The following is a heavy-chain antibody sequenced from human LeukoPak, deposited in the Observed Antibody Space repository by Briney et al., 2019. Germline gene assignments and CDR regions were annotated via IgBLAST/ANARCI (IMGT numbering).Heavy chain of an antibody. D-gene: IGHD6-19*01. CDR3: ASWPVGWYGEDS. CDR2: IYGGGST. CDR1: GFTLSKYG. V-gene: IGHV3-53*01. J-gene: IGHJ4*02. Sequence: PGGSLRLSCAGSGFTLSKYGLIWVRQAPGKGLEWVSVIYGGGSTYYADSVKGRFTIFRDTPKNTLYLQMNSLRVEDTAVYYCASWPVGWYGEDSWGQGTLVTVSS.